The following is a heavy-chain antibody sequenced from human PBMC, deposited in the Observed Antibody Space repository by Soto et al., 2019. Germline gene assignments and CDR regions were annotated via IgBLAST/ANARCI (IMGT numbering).Heavy chain of an antibody. J-gene: IGHJ6*03. V-gene: IGHV3-23*01. CDR3: AKDGVYCIGGSCEDYYYYYYIDV. CDR2: ISGSGGST. D-gene: IGHD2-15*01. CDR1: GFTFSSYA. Sequence: GGSLRLSCAASGFTFSSYAMRWVRQAPGKGMEWVSAISGSGGSTYYADSVKGRFTISRDNSKNTLYLQMNSLRAEDTAVYYCAKDGVYCIGGSCEDYYYYYYIDVWGKGTTVTVSS.